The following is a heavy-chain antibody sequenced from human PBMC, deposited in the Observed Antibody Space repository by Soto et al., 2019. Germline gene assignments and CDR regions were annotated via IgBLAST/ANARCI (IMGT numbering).Heavy chain of an antibody. CDR3: AKDMGQWVETFDY. Sequence: GGSLRLSCAASGFTLTRSAVSWVRQAPGKGLEWVSGISAGGGGTYYADSVKGRFTISRDISKNTVYLQMNGLRVEDTAVYYCAKDMGQWVETFDYWGQGTPVPVSS. V-gene: IGHV3-23*01. CDR2: ISAGGGGT. CDR1: GFTLTRSA. J-gene: IGHJ4*01. D-gene: IGHD6-19*01.